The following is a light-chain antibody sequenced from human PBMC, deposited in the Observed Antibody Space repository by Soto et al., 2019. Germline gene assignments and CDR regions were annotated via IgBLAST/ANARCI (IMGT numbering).Light chain of an antibody. CDR3: QKHNSAPHT. CDR1: QDISNY. J-gene: IGKJ4*01. CDR2: AAS. V-gene: IGKV1-27*01. Sequence: DIQMTQSPSSLSASVGDRVTITCRTSQDISNYLAWYQQKPGKDPKLLIYAASTLQSGVPSRFSGGGSGTDFSLSISSLQPEDVATYYCQKHNSAPHTFGGGTKVEIQ.